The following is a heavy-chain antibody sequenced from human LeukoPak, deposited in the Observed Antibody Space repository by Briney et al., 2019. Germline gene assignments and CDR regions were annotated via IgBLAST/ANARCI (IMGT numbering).Heavy chain of an antibody. CDR3: ARVSVGLVDV. D-gene: IGHD4-23*01. V-gene: IGHV3-66*02. CDR2: IYSGGST. Sequence: GGSLRLSCAASGFTVSSNYMSWVRQAPGKGLDWVSVIYSGGSTYYADSVKGRFAISRDNSKNTLYLQMNSLRAEDTAVYYCARVSVGLVDVWGKGTTVTVSS. CDR1: GFTVSSNY. J-gene: IGHJ6*04.